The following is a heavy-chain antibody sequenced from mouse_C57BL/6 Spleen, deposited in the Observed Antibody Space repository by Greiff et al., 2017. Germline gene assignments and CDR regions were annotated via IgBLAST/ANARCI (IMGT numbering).Heavy chain of an antibody. CDR1: GYTFTEYT. CDR3: ASHEDYYGSFYYFDY. J-gene: IGHJ2*01. D-gene: IGHD1-1*01. Sequence: VQLQQSGAELVKPGASVKLSCKASGYTFTEYTIHWVKQRTGQGLEWIGWFYPGSGSIKYNEKFKDKATLTADKSSSTVYMELSRLTSEDSAVYVCASHEDYYGSFYYFDYWGQGTTLTVSS. V-gene: IGHV1-62-2*01. CDR2: FYPGSGSI.